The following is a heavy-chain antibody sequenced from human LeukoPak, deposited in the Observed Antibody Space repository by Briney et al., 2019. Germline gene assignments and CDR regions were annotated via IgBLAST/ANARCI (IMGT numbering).Heavy chain of an antibody. CDR1: GFTFSSYA. V-gene: IGHV3-30*04. J-gene: IGHJ5*02. D-gene: IGHD2-2*01. CDR3: AREGKLGYCSSTSCYQYHWFDP. Sequence: GFLRLSCAASGFTFSSYAMHWVRQAPGKGLEWVAVISYDGSNKYYADSVKGRFTISRDNSKNTLYLQMNSLRAEDTAVYYCAREGKLGYCSSTSCYQYHWFDPWGQGTLVTVSS. CDR2: ISYDGSNK.